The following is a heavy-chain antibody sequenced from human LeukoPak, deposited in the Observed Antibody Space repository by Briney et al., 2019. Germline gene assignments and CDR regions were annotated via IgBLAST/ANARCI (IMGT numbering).Heavy chain of an antibody. Sequence: ASVKVSCKASGYTVTSYYMHWVRQAPGQGLEWMGGIIPIFGTANYAQKFQGRVTITADESTSTAYMELSSLRYEDTAVYYCARDRIAVAGNRGYFDYWGQGTLVTVSS. CDR3: ARDRIAVAGNRGYFDY. CDR2: IIPIFGTA. J-gene: IGHJ4*02. V-gene: IGHV1-69*13. CDR1: GYTVTSYY. D-gene: IGHD6-19*01.